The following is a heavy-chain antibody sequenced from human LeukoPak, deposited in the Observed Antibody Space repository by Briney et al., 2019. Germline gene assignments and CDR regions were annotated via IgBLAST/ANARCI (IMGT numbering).Heavy chain of an antibody. V-gene: IGHV3-9*01. CDR2: ISWNSGSI. D-gene: IGHD3-22*01. CDR3: ARRYYDSSGYYYFASAFDI. CDR1: GFTFDDYA. J-gene: IGHJ3*02. Sequence: SGGSLRLSCAASGFTFDDYAMHWVRQAPGKGLEWVSGISWNSGSIGYADSVKGRFTISRDNAKNSLYLQMNSLRAEDTAVYHCARRYYDSSGYYYFASAFDIWGQGTMVTVSS.